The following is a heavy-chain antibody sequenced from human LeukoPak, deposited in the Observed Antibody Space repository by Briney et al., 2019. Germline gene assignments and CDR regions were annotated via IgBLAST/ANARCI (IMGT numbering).Heavy chain of an antibody. CDR2: IYYSGSI. CDR1: GGSISSYY. Sequence: PSETLSLTCTVSGGSISSYYWSWIRQPPGKGLEWIGYIYYSGSINYNPSLKSRVTISVDTSKNQFSLKLSSVTAADTAVYYCARDPRGYSYGELNWGQGTLVTVSS. V-gene: IGHV4-59*12. J-gene: IGHJ4*02. D-gene: IGHD5-18*01. CDR3: ARDPRGYSYGELN.